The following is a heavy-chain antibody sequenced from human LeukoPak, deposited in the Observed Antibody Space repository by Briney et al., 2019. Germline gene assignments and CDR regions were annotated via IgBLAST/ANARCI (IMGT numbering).Heavy chain of an antibody. CDR2: INHSGST. CDR3: ARDRRYYDSSGYIRGFDY. Sequence: SETLSLTCTVSGGSISSSSYYWGWIRQPPGKGLEWIGEINHSGSTNYNPSLKSRVTISVDKSKNQFSLKLSSVTAADTAVYYCARDRRYYDSSGYIRGFDYWGQGTLVTVSS. D-gene: IGHD3-22*01. J-gene: IGHJ4*02. V-gene: IGHV4-39*07. CDR1: GGSISSSSYY.